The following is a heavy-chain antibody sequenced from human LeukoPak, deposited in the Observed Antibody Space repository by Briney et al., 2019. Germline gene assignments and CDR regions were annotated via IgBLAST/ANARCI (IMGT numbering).Heavy chain of an antibody. CDR2: ISSAGGIM. CDR3: ARVGYDILTGYSTYFDY. Sequence: GGSLRLSCAASGFSFSDYYMTWIRQAPGKGLEWVSYISSAGGIMYYADSVKGRFTISRDNAKNSLYLRMNSLRADDTAVYFCARVGYDILTGYSTYFDYWGQGVLLTVSS. D-gene: IGHD3-9*01. CDR1: GFSFSDYY. J-gene: IGHJ4*02. V-gene: IGHV3-11*01.